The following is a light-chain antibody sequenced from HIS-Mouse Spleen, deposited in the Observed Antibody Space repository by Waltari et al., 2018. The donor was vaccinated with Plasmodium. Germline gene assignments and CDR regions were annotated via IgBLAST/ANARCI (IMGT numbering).Light chain of an antibody. CDR2: AAS. Sequence: AIRMTQSPSSFSASTGDRVTITCRASQGLSSYLAWYQQKPGKAPKLLIYAASTLQSGVPSRFSGSGSVTDFTLTISCLQSEDFATYYCQQYYSYPYTFGQGTKLEIK. V-gene: IGKV1-8*01. CDR1: QGLSSY. J-gene: IGKJ2*01. CDR3: QQYYSYPYT.